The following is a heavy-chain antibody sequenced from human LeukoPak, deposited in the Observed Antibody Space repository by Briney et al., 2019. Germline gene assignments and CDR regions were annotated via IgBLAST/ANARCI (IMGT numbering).Heavy chain of an antibody. CDR3: ARRSYYDSSGYLVY. Sequence: ASVKVSCKASGYTFTSYYMHWVRQAPGQGLEGKGIINPNGGNTSYEKKLQGRVTMTRDTSTSTDYMELSSLRSEDTAVYCCARRSYYDSSGYLVYWGQGTLVTVSS. V-gene: IGHV1-46*01. CDR1: GYTFTSYY. CDR2: INPNGGNT. D-gene: IGHD3-22*01. J-gene: IGHJ4*02.